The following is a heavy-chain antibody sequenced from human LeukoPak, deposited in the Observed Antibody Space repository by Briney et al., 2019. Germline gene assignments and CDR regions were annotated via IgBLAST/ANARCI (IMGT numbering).Heavy chain of an antibody. V-gene: IGHV3-23*01. D-gene: IGHD2-21*02. J-gene: IGHJ4*02. CDR1: GFTFSNYA. CDR2: ISSGHYT. CDR3: SKDCGGDCYAPDY. Sequence: AGGSLRLSCAASGFTFSNYAMSWVRQAPGKGLEWVSVISSGHYTYYADSVKGRFTISRDNSKNTLYLQMNSLRADDTAVYYCSKDCGGDCYAPDYWGQGTLVTVSS.